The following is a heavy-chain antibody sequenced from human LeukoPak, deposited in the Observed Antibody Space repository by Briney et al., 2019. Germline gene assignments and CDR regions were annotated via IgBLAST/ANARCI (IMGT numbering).Heavy chain of an antibody. Sequence: GESLKISCKGSGYSFTSYWIGWVRQMPGKGLEWMGIMYPDDSDTRYSPSFQGQVTFSADKSISTAYLQWSSLKASDTAIYYCARRKGDGYNSPFDYWGQGTLVTVFS. CDR1: GYSFTSYW. CDR3: ARRKGDGYNSPFDY. D-gene: IGHD5-24*01. V-gene: IGHV5-51*01. J-gene: IGHJ4*02. CDR2: MYPDDSDT.